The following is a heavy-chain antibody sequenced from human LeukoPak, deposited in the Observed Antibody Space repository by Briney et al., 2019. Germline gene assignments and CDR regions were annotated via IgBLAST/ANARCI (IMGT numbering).Heavy chain of an antibody. Sequence: GGSLRLSCAASGFTVGSNYMSWVRQAPGKGLEWVSVIYSGGSTYYADSVKGRFTISRDNSKNTLYLQMNSLRAEDTAVYYCAKDRAPSALDYWGQGTLVTVSS. J-gene: IGHJ4*02. V-gene: IGHV3-66*01. CDR3: AKDRAPSALDY. CDR2: IYSGGST. D-gene: IGHD6-19*01. CDR1: GFTVGSNY.